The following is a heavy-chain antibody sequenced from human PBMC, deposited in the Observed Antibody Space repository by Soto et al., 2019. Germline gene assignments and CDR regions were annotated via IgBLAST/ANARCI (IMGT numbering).Heavy chain of an antibody. CDR3: AREIERLLGY. J-gene: IGHJ4*02. Sequence: QVQLVESGGGVVQPGRSLRLSCAASGFTFSSYAMHWVRQAPGKGLEWVAVISHDGSNKYYADSVKGRFTISRDNSKNTLYLQMNSLRAEDTAVYYCAREIERLLGYWGQGTLVTVSS. V-gene: IGHV3-30-3*01. D-gene: IGHD3-3*01. CDR2: ISHDGSNK. CDR1: GFTFSSYA.